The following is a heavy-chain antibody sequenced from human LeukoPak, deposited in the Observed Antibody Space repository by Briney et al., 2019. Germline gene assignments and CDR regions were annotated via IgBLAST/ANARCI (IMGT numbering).Heavy chain of an antibody. CDR2: ISAYSDNT. Sequence: ASVTVSCKASGYTFNTYGITWVRQAPGQGLEWMGWISAYSDNTDYAQNFQGRVTMTADSSTSTAYMELRSLRSDDTAVYYCARLVQQWLVHYFDYWGRGPLVTVSS. D-gene: IGHD6-19*01. CDR3: ARLVQQWLVHYFDY. CDR1: GYTFNTYG. V-gene: IGHV1-18*01. J-gene: IGHJ4*02.